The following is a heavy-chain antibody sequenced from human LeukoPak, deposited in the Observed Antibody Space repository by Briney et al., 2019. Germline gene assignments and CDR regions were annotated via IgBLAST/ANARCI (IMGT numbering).Heavy chain of an antibody. V-gene: IGHV1-24*01. CDR1: GYTLTELS. J-gene: IGHJ6*02. CDR2: FDPEDGET. D-gene: IGHD3-22*01. Sequence: ASVKVSCKVSGYTLTELSMHWVRQAPGKGLEWMGGFDPEDGETIYAQKFQGRVTMTEDTSTDTAYIELSSLRSEDTAVYYCATDSSGYYQPPLYYYGMDVWGQGTTVTVSS. CDR3: ATDSSGYYQPPLYYYGMDV.